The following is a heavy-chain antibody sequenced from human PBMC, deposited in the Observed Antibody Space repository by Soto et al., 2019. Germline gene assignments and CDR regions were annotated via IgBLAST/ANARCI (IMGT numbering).Heavy chain of an antibody. CDR2: IYHSGST. CDR1: GGSISSGGYS. J-gene: IGHJ4*02. CDR3: ARVRGSVDY. Sequence: LSLTCAVSGGSISSGGYSWSWIRQPPGKGLEWIGYIYHSGSTYYNPSLKSRVTISVDRSKNQFSLKLSSVTAADTAVYYCARVRGSVDYWGQGTMVTVYS. V-gene: IGHV4-30-2*01. D-gene: IGHD3-10*01.